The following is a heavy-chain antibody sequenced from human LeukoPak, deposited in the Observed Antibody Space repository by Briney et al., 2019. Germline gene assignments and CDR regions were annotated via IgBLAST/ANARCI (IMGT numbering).Heavy chain of an antibody. J-gene: IGHJ4*02. CDR2: INPNSGGV. V-gene: IGHV1-2*02. CDR1: GYTFTGYY. Sequence: GASVKVSCKASGYTFTGYYMHWVRPAPGQGLEWMGWINPNSGGVNYAQNFQGRVTMTRDTSISTAYMELSRLTSDDTAVYYCTRGVIRGDDFDYWGQGTLVTVSS. D-gene: IGHD3-10*01. CDR3: TRGVIRGDDFDY.